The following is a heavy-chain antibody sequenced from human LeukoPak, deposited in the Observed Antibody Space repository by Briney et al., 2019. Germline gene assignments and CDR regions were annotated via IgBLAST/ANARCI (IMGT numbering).Heavy chain of an antibody. CDR1: GGSISTSY. V-gene: IGHV4-4*07. J-gene: IGHJ5*02. CDR2: IDTSGTT. CDR3: APGPTWLDP. Sequence: SETLSLTCTASGGSISTSYWNWIRQPAGKGLEWIGRIDTSGTTNYNPSLRSRVTMSVDTSKNHFSLRLSPVTAADTAVYYCAPGPTWLDPWGQGTLVTVSS.